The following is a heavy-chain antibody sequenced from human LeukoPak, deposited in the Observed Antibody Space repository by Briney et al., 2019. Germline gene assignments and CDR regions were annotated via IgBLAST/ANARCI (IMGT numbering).Heavy chain of an antibody. V-gene: IGHV4-59*08. J-gene: IGHJ4*02. D-gene: IGHD2-21*02. Sequence: KPSETLSLTCTVSGGSISSYYWSWIRQPPGKGLEWIGCIYYSESTNYNPSLKSRVTISVDTSKNQFSLKLSSVTAADTAVYYCARHRPYCGGDCSQFDYWGQGTLVTVSS. CDR1: GGSISSYY. CDR3: ARHRPYCGGDCSQFDY. CDR2: IYYSEST.